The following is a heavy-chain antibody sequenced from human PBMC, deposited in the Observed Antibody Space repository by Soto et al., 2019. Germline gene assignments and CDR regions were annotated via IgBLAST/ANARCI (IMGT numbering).Heavy chain of an antibody. CDR3: ARQICRGSWSLDH. Sequence: QLQLQESGPGLVKPAETLSLTCTVSGGSISSSDYWWGWIRQPPGKGLEWIGSIYYTGSTYYNPSLKSRVIISVDTPKNQFPLRLSSVTAADTAVYYWARQICRGSWSLDHWGQGTLVTVSS. CDR1: GGSISSSDYW. J-gene: IGHJ4*02. D-gene: IGHD6-13*01. V-gene: IGHV4-39*01. CDR2: IYYTGST.